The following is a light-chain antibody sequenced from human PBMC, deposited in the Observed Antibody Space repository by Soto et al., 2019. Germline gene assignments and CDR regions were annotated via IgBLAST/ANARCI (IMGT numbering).Light chain of an antibody. CDR2: GAS. V-gene: IGKV3-20*01. J-gene: IGKJ2*01. CDR3: QQYGSSPPYP. CDR1: QSVSSNY. Sequence: EIVLTQSPGTLSLSPGERATLSCRASQSVSSNYLAWYQQKPGQAPRLVIYGASNRATGIPDRFSGSGSGTAFTLTINRLEPEDFAVSYCQQYGSSPPYPFGQGT.